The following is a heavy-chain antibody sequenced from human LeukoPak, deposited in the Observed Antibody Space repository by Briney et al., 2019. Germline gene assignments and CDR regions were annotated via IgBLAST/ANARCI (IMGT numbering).Heavy chain of an antibody. D-gene: IGHD3-16*01. V-gene: IGHV4-61*02. CDR1: GGSISSGSYY. CDR3: AGGSSTFDY. CDR2: IYTSGST. Sequence: TLSLTCTVSGGSISSGSYYWSWIRQPAGKGLEWIGRIYTSGSTNYNPSLKSRVTISVDTSKNQFSLKLSSVTAADTAVYYCAGGSSTFDYWGQGTLVTVSS. J-gene: IGHJ4*02.